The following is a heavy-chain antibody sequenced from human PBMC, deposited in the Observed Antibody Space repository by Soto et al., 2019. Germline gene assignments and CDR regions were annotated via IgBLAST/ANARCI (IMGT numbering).Heavy chain of an antibody. D-gene: IGHD2-15*01. CDR3: ARVMRDCSGGSCYPLSFYYFDY. CDR2: IIPIFGTA. CDR1: GGTFSSYA. J-gene: IGHJ4*02. Sequence: QVQLVQSGAEVKKPGSSVKVSCKASGGTFSSYAISWVRQAPGPGLEWMGGIIPIFGTANYAQKFQGRVTITADDSTSTAYMELSSLRSEDTAVYYCARVMRDCSGGSCYPLSFYYFDYWGQGTLVTVSS. V-gene: IGHV1-69*12.